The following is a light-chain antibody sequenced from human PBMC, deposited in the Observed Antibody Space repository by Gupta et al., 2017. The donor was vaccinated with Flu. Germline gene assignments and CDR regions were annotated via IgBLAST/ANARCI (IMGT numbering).Light chain of an antibody. Sequence: EIVMTQSPATLSVSPGERATLSCRASESVSSNLAWYQQKPGQAPRLLMYGASTRATGIPGRFSGSGSGTEFTLTISSLQSEDFAVYYCQQYNNWPPWTFGQGTKVEIK. CDR1: ESVSSN. V-gene: IGKV3-15*01. J-gene: IGKJ1*01. CDR2: GAS. CDR3: QQYNNWPPWT.